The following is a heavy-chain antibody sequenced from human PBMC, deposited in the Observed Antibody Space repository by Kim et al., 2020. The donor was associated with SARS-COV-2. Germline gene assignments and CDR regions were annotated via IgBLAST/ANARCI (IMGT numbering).Heavy chain of an antibody. CDR3: ARARYYDILTGYYLSRVWFDA. Sequence: SETLSLTCAVSGGSISSSNWWSWVRQPPGKGLEWIGEIYHSGSTNYNQSLKSRVTISVDKSKNQFSLKLSSVTAADTAVYYCARARYYDILTGYYLSRVWFDAWGQGTLVTVSS. J-gene: IGHJ5*02. D-gene: IGHD3-9*01. V-gene: IGHV4-4*02. CDR1: GGSISSSNW. CDR2: IYHSGST.